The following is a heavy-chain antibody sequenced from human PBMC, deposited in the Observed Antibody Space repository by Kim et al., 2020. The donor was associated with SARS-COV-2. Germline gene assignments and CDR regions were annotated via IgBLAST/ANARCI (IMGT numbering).Heavy chain of an antibody. CDR2: IRNSGSTT. CDR1: GFSFSDYF. V-gene: IGHV3-11*01. D-gene: IGHD1-1*01. Sequence: GGSLRLSCAASGFSFSDYFMTWIRQAPGKGLEWVSYIRNSGSTTYYADSVKGRFTISRDNAKNSLYLQVNSLRAEDTAVYYCARDRQPIGSDFYYHGLDVWGQGPTVTVSS. J-gene: IGHJ6*02. CDR3: ARDRQPIGSDFYYHGLDV.